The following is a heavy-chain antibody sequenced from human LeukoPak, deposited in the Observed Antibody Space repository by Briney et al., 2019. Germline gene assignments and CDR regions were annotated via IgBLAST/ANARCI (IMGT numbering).Heavy chain of an antibody. J-gene: IGHJ4*02. V-gene: IGHV3-23*01. CDR3: AKSQVVVVAATLGN. D-gene: IGHD2-15*01. CDR1: GFTFSSYA. CDR2: ISGSGGST. Sequence: GGSLRLSCAASGFTFSSYAMSWVRQAPGKGLEWVSAISGSGGSTYYADSVKGRFTISRDNSKNTLYLQMNSLRAEDTAVYYCAKSQVVVVAATLGNWGQGTLVTVSS.